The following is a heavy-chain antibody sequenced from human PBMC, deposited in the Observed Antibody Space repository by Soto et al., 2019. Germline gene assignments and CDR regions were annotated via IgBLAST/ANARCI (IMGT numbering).Heavy chain of an antibody. CDR1: GYTFTSYY. CDR2: INPSGGST. V-gene: IGHV1-46*01. D-gene: IGHD3-10*01. CDR3: ARDPGPGGSGNRWFDP. Sequence: QVQLVQSGAEVKKPGASVKVSCKASGYTFTSYYMHWVRQAPGQGLEWMGIINPSGGSTSYAQKFQGRVTMTRDTSTSTVYMELSSLRSEDTAVYYCARDPGPGGSGNRWFDPWGQGTLVTVSS. J-gene: IGHJ5*02.